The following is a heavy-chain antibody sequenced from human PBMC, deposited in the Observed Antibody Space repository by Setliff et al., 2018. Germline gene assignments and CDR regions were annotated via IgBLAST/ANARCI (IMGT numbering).Heavy chain of an antibody. CDR3: AKESGAHYFYYYYMDV. D-gene: IGHD2-15*01. CDR2: IKKQDGSEK. V-gene: IGHV3-7*01. Sequence: GGSLRLSCAASGFTFSSYWMSWVRQAPGKGLEWVANIKKQDGSEKYDVDSVKGRSTISRDNDKNSLYLQMNSLRAEDTAVYYCAKESGAHYFYYYYMDVWGKGTTVTVSS. J-gene: IGHJ6*03. CDR1: GFTFSSYW.